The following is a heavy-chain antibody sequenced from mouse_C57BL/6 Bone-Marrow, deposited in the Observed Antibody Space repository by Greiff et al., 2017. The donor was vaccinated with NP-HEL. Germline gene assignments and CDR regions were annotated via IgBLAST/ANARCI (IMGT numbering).Heavy chain of an antibody. CDR3: APYYSNYNYFDY. CDR1: GYTFTSYW. CDR2: IYPGSGST. V-gene: IGHV1-55*01. Sequence: QVQLQQPGAELVKPGASVKMSCKASGYTFTSYWITWVKQRPGQGLEWIGDIYPGSGSTNYNEKFKSKATLTVDTSSSTAYMQLSSLTSDDSAVYYCAPYYSNYNYFDYWGQGTTLTVSS. D-gene: IGHD2-5*01. J-gene: IGHJ2*01.